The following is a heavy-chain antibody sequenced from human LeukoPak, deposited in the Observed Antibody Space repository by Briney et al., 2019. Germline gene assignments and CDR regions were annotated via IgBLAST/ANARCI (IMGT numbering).Heavy chain of an antibody. Sequence: ASVKVSCKASGYTFTNFGISWVRQAPGQGLEWMGRISAYNGNTNYAQKLQGRVTMTTDTSTSTAYMELRSLRSDDTAVYYCARVTMDLYYYGMDVWGQGTTVTVSS. CDR3: ARVTMDLYYYGMDV. CDR1: GYTFTNFG. V-gene: IGHV1-18*01. J-gene: IGHJ6*02. CDR2: ISAYNGNT. D-gene: IGHD3-10*01.